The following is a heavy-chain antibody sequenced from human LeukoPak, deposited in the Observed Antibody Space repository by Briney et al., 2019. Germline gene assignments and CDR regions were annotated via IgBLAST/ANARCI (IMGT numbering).Heavy chain of an antibody. V-gene: IGHV3-21*01. J-gene: IGHJ1*01. CDR1: GFTFSRYT. CDR2: ISSSSSYI. D-gene: IGHD3-22*01. CDR3: ATYSSLNRREFQF. Sequence: GGSLRLSCAGSGFTFSRYTFNWVRQAPGKGLEWVSSISSSSSYIYYADSVKGRFTISRDNAKNSLYLQMNSLRAEDTAVYYCATYSSLNRREFQFWGQGTLLTVSS.